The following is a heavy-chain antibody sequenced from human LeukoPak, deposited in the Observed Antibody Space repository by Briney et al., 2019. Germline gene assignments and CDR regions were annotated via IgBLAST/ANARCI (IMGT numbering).Heavy chain of an antibody. CDR2: IYYSGST. CDR1: GGSISSYY. V-gene: IGHV4-59*01. J-gene: IGHJ3*02. D-gene: IGHD1-26*01. CDR3: ARDLPMYSGSSHRAFDI. Sequence: PSETLSLTCTVSGGSISSYYWSWIRQPPGKGLEWIGYIYYSGSTNYNPSLKSRVTISVYTSKNQFSLKLSSVTAADTAVYYCARDLPMYSGSSHRAFDIWGRGTMVTVSS.